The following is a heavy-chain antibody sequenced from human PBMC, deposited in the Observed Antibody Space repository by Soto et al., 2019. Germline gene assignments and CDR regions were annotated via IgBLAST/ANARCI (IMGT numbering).Heavy chain of an antibody. V-gene: IGHV1-69*13. D-gene: IGHD5-18*01. J-gene: IGHJ5*02. Sequence: GASVKVACKASGGTFSGYAISWVRQAPGQGLEWMGGIIPIFGTANYAQNFQGRVTITAEESTTTAYMELSSLRSEDTAVYYCARVPDNAMINDWFDPSGQGTVVTVPS. CDR1: GGTFSGYA. CDR3: ARVPDNAMINDWFDP. CDR2: IIPIFGTA.